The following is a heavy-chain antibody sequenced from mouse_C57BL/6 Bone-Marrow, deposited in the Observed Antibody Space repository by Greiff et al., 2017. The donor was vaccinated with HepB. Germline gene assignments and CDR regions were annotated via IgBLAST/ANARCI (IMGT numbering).Heavy chain of an antibody. CDR3: TRIYDVYAQGAMDY. V-gene: IGHV14-4*01. CDR1: GFNIKDDY. Sequence: VQLQQSGAELVRPGASVKLSCTASGFNIKDDYMHWVKQRPEQGLEWIGWIDPENGDTEYASKFQGKATITADTSSNTAYLQLSSLTSEDTAVYYCTRIYDVYAQGAMDYWGQGTSVTVSS. CDR2: IDPENGDT. J-gene: IGHJ4*01. D-gene: IGHD2-3*01.